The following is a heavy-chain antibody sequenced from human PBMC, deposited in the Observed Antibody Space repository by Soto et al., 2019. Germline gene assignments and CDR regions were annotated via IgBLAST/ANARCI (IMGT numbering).Heavy chain of an antibody. Sequence: ASVKVSCKASGCTFSSYTISWVRQAPGQGLEWMGRIIPILGIANYAQKFQGRVTITADKSTSTAYMELSSLRSEDTAVYYCATRIAVAGPYFDYWGQGTLVTVSS. CDR1: GCTFSSYT. V-gene: IGHV1-69*02. J-gene: IGHJ4*02. D-gene: IGHD6-19*01. CDR3: ATRIAVAGPYFDY. CDR2: IIPILGIA.